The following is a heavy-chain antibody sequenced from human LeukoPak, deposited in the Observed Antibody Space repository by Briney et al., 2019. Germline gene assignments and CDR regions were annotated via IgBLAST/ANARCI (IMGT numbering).Heavy chain of an antibody. V-gene: IGHV4-59*01. CDR3: ARTVSGPTPDYYYYYYMDV. CDR2: IYYSGST. J-gene: IGHJ6*03. D-gene: IGHD4-17*01. Sequence: PSETLSLTCTVSGGSISSYYWSWIRQPPGKGLEWIGYIYYSGSTNYNPSLKSRVTISVDTSKNQFSLKLSSVTAADTAVYHCARTVSGPTPDYYYYYYMDVWGKGTTVTVSS. CDR1: GGSISSYY.